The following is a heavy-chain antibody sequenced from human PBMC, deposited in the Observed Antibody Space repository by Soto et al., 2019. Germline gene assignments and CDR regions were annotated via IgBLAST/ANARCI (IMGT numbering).Heavy chain of an antibody. CDR2: INHSGST. CDR3: ARDPPGAGPYFDL. V-gene: IGHV4-34*01. Sequence: PSETLSLTCAVYGGSFSGYYWSWIRQPPGKGLEWIGEINHSGSTNYNPSLKSRVTISVDTSKNQFSLKLSSVTAADTAVYYCARDPPGAGPYFDLWGQGTMGTVSS. CDR1: GGSFSGYY. D-gene: IGHD1-26*01. J-gene: IGHJ4*02.